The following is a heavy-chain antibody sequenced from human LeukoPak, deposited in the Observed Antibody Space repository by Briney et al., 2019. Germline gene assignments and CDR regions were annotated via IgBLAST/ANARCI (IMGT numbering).Heavy chain of an antibody. CDR3: ARDNSVGETAWWFDP. Sequence: ASVKVSCKAAGYSFTSYYMHLVRQAPGQGLGLMGLINPSGSSAAYAQKFQGRLTMTRDMFTSTDYMELTSLTSDDTAVYYCARDNSVGETAWWFDPWGQGTLVTVSS. CDR1: GYSFTSYY. D-gene: IGHD1-26*01. V-gene: IGHV1-46*01. J-gene: IGHJ5*02. CDR2: INPSGSSA.